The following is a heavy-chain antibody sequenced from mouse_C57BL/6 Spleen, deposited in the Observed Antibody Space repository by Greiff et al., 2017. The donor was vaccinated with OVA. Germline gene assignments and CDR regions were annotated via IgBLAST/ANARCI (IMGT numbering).Heavy chain of an antibody. J-gene: IGHJ1*03. Sequence: EVHLVESGGGLVKPGGSLKLSCAASGFTFSSYAMSWVRQTPEKRLEWVATISDGGSYTYYPDTVKGRFTISRDNAKNNLYLQMSHLKSEDTAMYYCARDRGLGRYWYFDVWGTGTTVTVSS. V-gene: IGHV5-4*01. CDR2: ISDGGSYT. CDR1: GFTFSSYA. CDR3: ARDRGLGRYWYFDV. D-gene: IGHD4-1*01.